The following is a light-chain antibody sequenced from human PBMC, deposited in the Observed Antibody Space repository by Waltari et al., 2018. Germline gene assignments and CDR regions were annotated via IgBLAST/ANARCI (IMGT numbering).Light chain of an antibody. CDR3: GAWDDTLRFV. V-gene: IGLV1-47*01. Sequence: QSVLSQPPSVSGTPGQRVTISCSGTSSNIGPNYVYWYQHLPGMAPNLLVYRNNQRPSGVPDRFSSSKSGTSASLAIRGLRSEDEADYYCGAWDDTLRFVFGGGTRLTVL. CDR1: SSNIGPNY. CDR2: RNN. J-gene: IGLJ2*01.